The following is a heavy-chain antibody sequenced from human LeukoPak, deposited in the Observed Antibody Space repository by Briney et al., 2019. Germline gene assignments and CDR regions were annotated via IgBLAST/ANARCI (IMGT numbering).Heavy chain of an antibody. CDR2: IDGGGVST. V-gene: IGHV3-23*01. J-gene: IGHJ4*02. Sequence: PGGSLRLSCAASGFTFSSYGMSWVRQAPGKGLQWVSAIDGGGVSTYYADSVRGRFTISRDNSKNTLYLQMNSLRAEDTAVYYCAEPMEGCTSTSCRTRNFDYWGQGTLVTVSS. D-gene: IGHD2-2*01. CDR1: GFTFSSYG. CDR3: AEPMEGCTSTSCRTRNFDY.